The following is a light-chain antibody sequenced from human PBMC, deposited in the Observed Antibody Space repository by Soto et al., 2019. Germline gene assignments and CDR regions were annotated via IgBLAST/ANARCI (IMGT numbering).Light chain of an antibody. J-gene: IGKJ1*01. CDR1: QSISGW. CDR2: KAS. V-gene: IGKV1-5*03. Sequence: DIQMTQSPSTLSASVGDRVTITCRASQSISGWLAWYQQKPGKAPKLLFYKASILQSGVPSRFSGSGSGTEFTLTISSLQPDDFATYYCQQYDHYPWTFGQGTKVEIK. CDR3: QQYDHYPWT.